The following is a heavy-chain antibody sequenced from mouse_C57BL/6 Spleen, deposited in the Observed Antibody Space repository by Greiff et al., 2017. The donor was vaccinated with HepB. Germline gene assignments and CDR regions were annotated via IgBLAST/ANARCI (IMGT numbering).Heavy chain of an antibody. J-gene: IGHJ3*01. D-gene: IGHD2-5*01. CDR2: IYPGDGDT. V-gene: IGHV1-82*01. Sequence: VQLQQSGPELVKPGASVKISCKASGYAFSSSWMNWVKQRPGKGLEWIGRIYPGDGDTNYNGKFKGKATLTADKSSSTAYMHLSSLTSEDSAVYFCARGSNSWFAYWGQGTVVTVSA. CDR3: ARGSNSWFAY. CDR1: GYAFSSSW.